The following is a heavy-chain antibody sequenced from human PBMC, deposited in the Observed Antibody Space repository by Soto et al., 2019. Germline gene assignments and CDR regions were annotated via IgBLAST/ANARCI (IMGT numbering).Heavy chain of an antibody. V-gene: IGHV3-30*18. Sequence: QVQLVESGGGVVQPGRSLRLSCAASGFTFSSYGMHWVRQAPGKGLEWVAVISYDGSNKYYADSVKGRFTISRDNSKNTLDLQMNSLRAEDTAVYYCAKGGAVDSSSSPNYYYYYMDVWGKGTTVTVSS. CDR3: AKGGAVDSSSSPNYYYYYMDV. D-gene: IGHD6-6*01. CDR1: GFTFSSYG. J-gene: IGHJ6*03. CDR2: ISYDGSNK.